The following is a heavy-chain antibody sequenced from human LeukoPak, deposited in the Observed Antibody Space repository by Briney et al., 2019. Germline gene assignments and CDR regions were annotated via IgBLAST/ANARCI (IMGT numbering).Heavy chain of an antibody. V-gene: IGHV4-59*01. CDR2: ISYSGNT. Sequence: SSETLSLTCTVSGDSINSFYWSWIRKPPGRELEWIGYISYSGNTNFNPYLKSRVTISVDTSKNQFSLKLTSVSAVDTAVYYCARYQRFESRALCVGGKVTTVTV. D-gene: IGHD3-10*01. CDR3: ARYQRFESRALCV. J-gene: IGHJ6*03. CDR1: GDSINSFY.